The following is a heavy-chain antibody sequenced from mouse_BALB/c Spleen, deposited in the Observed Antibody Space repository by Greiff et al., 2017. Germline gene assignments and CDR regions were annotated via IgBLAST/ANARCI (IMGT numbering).Heavy chain of an antibody. J-gene: IGHJ1*01. CDR1: GDSITSGY. CDR3: ARRAYYGSSYKYFDV. Sequence: VQLKESGPILVKPSQTLSLTCSVTGDSITSGYWNWIRKFPGNKLEYMGYISYSGSTYYNPSLKSRISITRDTSKNQYYLQLNSVTTEDTATYYCARRAYYGSSYKYFDVWGAGTTVTVSS. CDR2: ISYSGST. V-gene: IGHV3-8*02. D-gene: IGHD1-1*01.